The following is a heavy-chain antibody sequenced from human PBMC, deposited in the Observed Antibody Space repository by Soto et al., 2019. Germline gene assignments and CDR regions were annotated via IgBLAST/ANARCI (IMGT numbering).Heavy chain of an antibody. J-gene: IGHJ3*02. V-gene: IGHV4-31*03. CDR1: GGSISSGGYY. CDR2: IYYSGST. Sequence: PSETLSLTCTVSGGSISSGGYYWSWIRQHPGKGLEWIGYIYYSGSTYYNPSLKSRVTISVDTSKNQFSLKLSSVTAADTAVYYCARDVRIFGVVTDAFDIWGQGTMVTVSS. CDR3: ARDVRIFGVVTDAFDI. D-gene: IGHD3-3*01.